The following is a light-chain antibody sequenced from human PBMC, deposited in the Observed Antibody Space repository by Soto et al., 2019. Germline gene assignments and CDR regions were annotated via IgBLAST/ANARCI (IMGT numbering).Light chain of an antibody. CDR3: QQYNDYSWT. V-gene: IGKV1-5*01. CDR1: QPISSW. Sequence: DIQMTQSPPTLSASVGDGVTITCRASQPISSWLAWYQQKPGKAPKLLIYDAFSLESGVPSRFSGSGSGTEFTLTISSLQPDDFATYYCQQYNDYSWTFGQGTKVEIK. CDR2: DAF. J-gene: IGKJ1*01.